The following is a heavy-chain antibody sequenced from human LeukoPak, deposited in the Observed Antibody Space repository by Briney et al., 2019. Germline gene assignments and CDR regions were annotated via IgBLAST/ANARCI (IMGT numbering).Heavy chain of an antibody. CDR2: IKEDGSEK. CDR1: GFTFSNYY. J-gene: IGHJ4*02. V-gene: IGHV3-7*03. Sequence: GGSLRLSCAASGFTFSNYYMTWVRQAPGKGLEWVASIKEDGSEKYYVDSVKGRFTISRDNAQKSLYLEMNSLRVEDTAVYYCARAVTSTEGYWGQGTLVTVAS. CDR3: ARAVTSTEGY.